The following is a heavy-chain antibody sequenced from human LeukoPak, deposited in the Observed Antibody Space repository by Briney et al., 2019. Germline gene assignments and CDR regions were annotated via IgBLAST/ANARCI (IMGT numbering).Heavy chain of an antibody. D-gene: IGHD3-22*01. CDR1: GGSFSGYY. CDR3: ARGTRNYYDSSGYSLDY. Sequence: PSETLSLTCAVYGGSFSGYYWSWIRQPPGKGLEWIGEINHSGSTNYNPSLKSRVTISVDTSKNQFSLKLSSVTAADTAVYYCARGTRNYYDSSGYSLDYGGQGTLVSVST. CDR2: INHSGST. J-gene: IGHJ4*02. V-gene: IGHV4-34*01.